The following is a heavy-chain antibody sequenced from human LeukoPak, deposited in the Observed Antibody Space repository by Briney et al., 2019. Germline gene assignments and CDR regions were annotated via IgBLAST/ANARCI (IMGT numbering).Heavy chain of an antibody. J-gene: IGHJ4*02. V-gene: IGHV3-9*01. CDR2: IRWDSGAT. CDR3: VKDSENSNRLKKGFDY. Sequence: PGGSLRLSCAASGFTFDDYVMHWVRQAPGKGLEWVSGIRWDSGATAYADSVKGRFTISRDNAKNSLYLQMSSLRAEDTAFYYCVKDSENSNRLKKGFDYWGQGTLVTVSA. CDR1: GFTFDDYV. D-gene: IGHD4-11*01.